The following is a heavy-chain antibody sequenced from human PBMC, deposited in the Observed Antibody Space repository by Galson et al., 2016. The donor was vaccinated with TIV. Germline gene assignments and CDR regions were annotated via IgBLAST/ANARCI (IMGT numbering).Heavy chain of an antibody. J-gene: IGHJ6*03. V-gene: IGHV1-2*02. Sequence: SVKVSCKASGDTFSGYYIYWVRQAPGQGLEWMGWINPKSGSTKYAQRFQGRVTMTRDTSISTAYMEVSWLRPDDTAVYYCARGKERVINYYYYMDVWGKGTTITVSS. CDR3: ARGKERVINYYYYMDV. CDR2: INPKSGST. D-gene: IGHD3-3*01. CDR1: GDTFSGYY.